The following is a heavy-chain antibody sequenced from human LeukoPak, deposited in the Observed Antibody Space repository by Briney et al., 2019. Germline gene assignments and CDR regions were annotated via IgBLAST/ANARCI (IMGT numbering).Heavy chain of an antibody. J-gene: IGHJ3*01. CDR3: ARISSSNWYNERGAFDV. D-gene: IGHD6-13*01. CDR1: GGSISSYY. Sequence: LETLSLTCTVSGGSISSYYWSWVRQPPGKGLEWIGFVYYTGSTNYSPSLKSRVTISVDTSKNQFSLKLRSVTAADTAVYYCARISSSNWYNERGAFDVWGQGTMVTVSS. CDR2: VYYTGST. V-gene: IGHV4-59*01.